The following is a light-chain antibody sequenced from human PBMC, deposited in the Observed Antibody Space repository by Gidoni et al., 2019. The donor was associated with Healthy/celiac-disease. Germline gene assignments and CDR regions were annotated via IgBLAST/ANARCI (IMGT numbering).Light chain of an antibody. CDR3: QQRSNWLT. CDR1: QSVSRY. CDR2: DAS. Sequence: EIVLTQSPATLSLSPGERATLSCRASQSVSRYLACYQQKPGQAPRLLIYDASNRATGSPARFRGSGSGTDFTLTISSLEPEDFAVYYCQQRSNWLTFGGGTKVEIK. V-gene: IGKV3-11*01. J-gene: IGKJ4*01.